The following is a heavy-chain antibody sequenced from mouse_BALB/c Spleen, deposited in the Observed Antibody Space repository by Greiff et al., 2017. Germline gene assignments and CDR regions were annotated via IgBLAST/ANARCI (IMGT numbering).Heavy chain of an antibody. J-gene: IGHJ4*01. CDR2: ISDGGSYT. V-gene: IGHV5-4*02. D-gene: IGHD2-3*01. CDR1: GFTFSDYY. CDR3: AREGGDGYYAMDY. Sequence: EVMLVESGGGLVKPGGSLKLSCAASGFTFSDYYMYWVRQTPEKRLEWVATISDGGSYTYYPDSVKGRFTISRDNAKNNLYLQMSSLKSEDTAMYYCAREGGDGYYAMDYWGQGTSVTVSS.